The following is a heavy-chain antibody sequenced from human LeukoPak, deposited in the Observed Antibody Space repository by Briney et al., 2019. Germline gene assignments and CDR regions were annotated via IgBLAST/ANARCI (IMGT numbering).Heavy chain of an antibody. V-gene: IGHV1-8*01. D-gene: IGHD2-15*01. CDR2: MNPNSGNT. Sequence: ASVNISCKASGYTFTSYDINWVRQATGQGLEWMGWMNPNSGNTGYAQKFQGRVTMTRNTSISTAYMELSSLRSEDTAVYYCARENSGLGFDYWGQGTLVTVSS. CDR1: GYTFTSYD. J-gene: IGHJ4*02. CDR3: ARENSGLGFDY.